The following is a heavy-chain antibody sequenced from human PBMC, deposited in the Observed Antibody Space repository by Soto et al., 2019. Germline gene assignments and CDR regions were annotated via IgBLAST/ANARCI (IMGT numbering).Heavy chain of an antibody. J-gene: IGHJ4*02. D-gene: IGHD3-9*01. V-gene: IGHV3-74*01. CDR3: ARDGGYDILTGYYRPHDY. CDR2: INSDGSST. CDR1: GFTFSSYW. Sequence: PGGSLRLSCAASGFTFSSYWMHWVRQSPGKGLVWVSRINSDGSSTSYADSVKGRFTISRDNAKNTLYLQMNSLRAEDTAVYYCARDGGYDILTGYYRPHDYWGQGTLVTV.